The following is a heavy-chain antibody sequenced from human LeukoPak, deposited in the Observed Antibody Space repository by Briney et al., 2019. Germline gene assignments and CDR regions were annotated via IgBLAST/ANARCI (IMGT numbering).Heavy chain of an antibody. J-gene: IGHJ3*02. Sequence: GESLNISCQASGSSFTSYRSGWVRQLPEKGRGGIGIIYRGDSDARYRPTLQGHVTLSADKTISTAYLQWSSLKDSDTVMYYCARAYVGSSGAFDNWGQGTMVTVSS. CDR2: IYRGDSDA. V-gene: IGHV5-51*03. CDR1: GSSFTSYR. CDR3: ARAYVGSSGAFDN. D-gene: IGHD4-23*01.